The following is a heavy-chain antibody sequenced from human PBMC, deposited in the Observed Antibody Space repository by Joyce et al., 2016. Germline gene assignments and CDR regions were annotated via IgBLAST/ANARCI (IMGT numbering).Heavy chain of an antibody. CDR1: GDSISSGDYY. Sequence: QVQLQGSGPGLVTPSQTLSLTCTVSGDSISSGDYYWSWTRQPPGKGLEWIGYIYYSGTTYYNPSLKSRVTISLDTSKNQFSLSVTSVTAADAAVYYCGRVTRIDGYYNFDYWGQGTLVTVSS. CDR3: GRVTRIDGYYNFDY. CDR2: IYYSGTT. D-gene: IGHD3-22*01. J-gene: IGHJ4*02. V-gene: IGHV4-30-4*01.